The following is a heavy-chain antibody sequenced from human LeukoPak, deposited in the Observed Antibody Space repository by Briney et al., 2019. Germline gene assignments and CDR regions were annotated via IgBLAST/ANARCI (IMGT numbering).Heavy chain of an antibody. J-gene: IGHJ4*02. D-gene: IGHD3-3*01. CDR2: IIPIFGTA. Sequence: GASVKVSCKASGGTFSSYAISWVRQAPGQGLEWMGGIIPIFGTANYAQKFQGRVTITTDESTGTAYMELSSLRSEDTAVYYCASSITIFGVVIKAFDYWGQGTLVTVSS. CDR1: GGTFSSYA. V-gene: IGHV1-69*05. CDR3: ASSITIFGVVIKAFDY.